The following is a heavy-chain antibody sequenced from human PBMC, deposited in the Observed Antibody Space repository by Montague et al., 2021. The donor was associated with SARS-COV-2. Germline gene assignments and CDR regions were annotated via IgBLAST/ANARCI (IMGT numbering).Heavy chain of an antibody. CDR3: ARIAMAATFDS. D-gene: IGHD6-19*01. V-gene: IGHV4-59*02. Sequence: SETLSLTCTVSGGSVSPYYWNWIRQPPGKGLEWIGYINYTGGTKYNPSLKSRVSMSVDTSKNQFSLRLTSVGAADTAVYYCARIAMAATFDSWGQGALVTVSS. CDR2: INYTGGT. CDR1: GGSVSPYY. J-gene: IGHJ4*02.